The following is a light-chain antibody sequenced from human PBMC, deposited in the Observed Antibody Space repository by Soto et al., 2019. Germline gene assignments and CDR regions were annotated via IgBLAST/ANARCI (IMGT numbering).Light chain of an antibody. CDR3: SSYTSTNTLEV. Sequence: QSALTQPASVSGSPGQSVTISCTGTSSDVGTYEYVSWYQQHPGKAPKLMIYGVTNRPSGVSNRFSGSKSGYTAPLTISGLQAEDEADYYCSSYTSTNTLEVFGTGTKVTVL. CDR2: GVT. CDR1: SSDVGTYEY. V-gene: IGLV2-14*01. J-gene: IGLJ1*01.